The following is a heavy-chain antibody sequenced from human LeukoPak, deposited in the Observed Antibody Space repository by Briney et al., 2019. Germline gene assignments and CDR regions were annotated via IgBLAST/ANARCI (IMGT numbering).Heavy chain of an antibody. Sequence: GASVKVSCKASGYTFTGYYMHWVRQASGQGLEWMGWINPNSGGTNYAQKFQGRVTMTRDTSISTAYMELSRLRSDDTAVYYCARVTVTTAWFDPWGQGTLVTVSS. J-gene: IGHJ5*02. CDR3: ARVTVTTAWFDP. D-gene: IGHD4-11*01. V-gene: IGHV1-2*02. CDR1: GYTFTGYY. CDR2: INPNSGGT.